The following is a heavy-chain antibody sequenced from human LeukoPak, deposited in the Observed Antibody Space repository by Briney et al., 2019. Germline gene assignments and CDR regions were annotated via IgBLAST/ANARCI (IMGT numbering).Heavy chain of an antibody. D-gene: IGHD3-3*01. Sequence: PSETLSLTCTVSGGSISSYYWSWIRQPPGKGLEWIGYIYYSGSTNYNPSLKSRVTISVDTSKNQFSLKLSSVTAADTAVYYCARRHDFWSGYWALDRWGQGTLVTVSS. CDR2: IYYSGST. CDR3: ARRHDFWSGYWALDR. V-gene: IGHV4-59*08. J-gene: IGHJ5*02. CDR1: GGSISSYY.